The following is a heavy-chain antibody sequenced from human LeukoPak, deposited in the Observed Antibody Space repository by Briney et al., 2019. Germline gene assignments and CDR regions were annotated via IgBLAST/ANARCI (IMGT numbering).Heavy chain of an antibody. V-gene: IGHV1-69*04. Sequence: ASVKVSCKASGGTFSSYAISWVRQAPGQGLEWMGRIIPILGIANYAQKFQGRVTITADKSTSTAYMELSSLRSGDTAVYYCARDRGIQLWQFDYWGQGTLVTVSS. CDR3: ARDRGIQLWQFDY. D-gene: IGHD5-18*01. J-gene: IGHJ4*02. CDR1: GGTFSSYA. CDR2: IIPILGIA.